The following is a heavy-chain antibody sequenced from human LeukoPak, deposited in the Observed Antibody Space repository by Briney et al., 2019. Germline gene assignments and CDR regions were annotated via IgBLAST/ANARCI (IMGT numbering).Heavy chain of an antibody. V-gene: IGHV4-59*01. D-gene: IGHD3-22*01. CDR3: AREGRHYYDSSGYYQYFDY. CDR1: GGSISSYY. J-gene: IGHJ4*02. CDR2: IYYSGST. Sequence: SETLSLTCTVSGGSISSYYWCWIRQPPGKGLEWIGYIYYSGSTNYNPSLKSRVTISVDTSKNQFSLKLSSVTAADTAVYYCAREGRHYYDSSGYYQYFDYWGQGTLVTVSS.